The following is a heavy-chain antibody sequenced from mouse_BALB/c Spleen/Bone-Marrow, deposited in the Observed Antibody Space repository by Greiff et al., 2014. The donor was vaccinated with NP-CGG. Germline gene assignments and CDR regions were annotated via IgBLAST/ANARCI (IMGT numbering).Heavy chain of an antibody. D-gene: IGHD1-1*01. Sequence: VQLQQSGAELVEPGASVKLSCTASGFNIKDTYMHWGKQRPEQGLGWIGRIDPANGNTKYDPKFQGKATITADTSSNTAYLQLSSLTSEDTAVYYCAFYYYGSSLFAYWGQGTLVTVSA. CDR1: GFNIKDTY. V-gene: IGHV14-3*02. CDR2: IDPANGNT. J-gene: IGHJ3*01. CDR3: AFYYYGSSLFAY.